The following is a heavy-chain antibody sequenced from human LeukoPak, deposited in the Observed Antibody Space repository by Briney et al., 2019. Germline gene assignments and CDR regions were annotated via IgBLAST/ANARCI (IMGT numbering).Heavy chain of an antibody. D-gene: IGHD4-17*01. CDR1: SDSLSRYY. Sequence: SETLSLTCTVSSDSLSRYYWSWLRQPPGKGLEWIGYLHYSGSTSYNPSLKSRVTISGDTSKNPFSLNLTSVTAADTAVYYGERGPTGNWFDPWGQGTLVTVSS. J-gene: IGHJ5*02. V-gene: IGHV4-59*01. CDR2: LHYSGST. CDR3: ERGPTGNWFDP.